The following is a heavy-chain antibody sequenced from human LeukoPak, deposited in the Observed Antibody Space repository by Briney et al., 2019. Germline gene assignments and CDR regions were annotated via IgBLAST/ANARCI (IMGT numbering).Heavy chain of an antibody. CDR2: ISSDGSDT. V-gene: IGHV3-74*01. CDR1: GFSFSSYW. Sequence: GGSLRLSCVASGFSFSSYWMHWVRQDPGKGLMWVARISSDGSDTKYGDPVKGRFTISRDNAKNTLYLQMNSLRAEDTAVYYCARDQTQTGPTTVDHWGQGTQVTVSS. D-gene: IGHD1-14*01. J-gene: IGHJ4*02. CDR3: ARDQTQTGPTTVDH.